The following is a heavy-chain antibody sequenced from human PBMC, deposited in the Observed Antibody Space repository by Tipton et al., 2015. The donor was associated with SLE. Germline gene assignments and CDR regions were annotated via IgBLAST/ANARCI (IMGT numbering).Heavy chain of an antibody. CDR3: ARLGWFGELLYYFDY. Sequence: TLSLTCTVSGGSISSGSYYLSCIRQPAGKGLEWIGHIYTSGSTNYNPSLKSRVTISVDTSKNQFSLKLTSVTAADTAVYYCARLGWFGELLYYFDYWGQGTLVTVSS. V-gene: IGHV4-61*09. D-gene: IGHD3-10*01. J-gene: IGHJ4*02. CDR2: IYTSGST. CDR1: GGSISSGSYY.